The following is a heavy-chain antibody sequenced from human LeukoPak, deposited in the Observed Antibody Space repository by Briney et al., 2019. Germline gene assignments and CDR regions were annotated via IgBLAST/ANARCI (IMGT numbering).Heavy chain of an antibody. CDR1: GFTFDDYT. CDR3: AKDKSSSSFYYYMDV. CDR2: ISWDGGST. V-gene: IGHV3-43*01. Sequence: GGSLRLSCAASGFTFDDYTMHWVRQAPGEGLEWVSLISWDGGSTYYADSVKGRFTISRDNSKNSLYLQMNCLRTEDTALYYCAKDKSSSSFYYYMDVWGKGTTVTVSS. J-gene: IGHJ6*03. D-gene: IGHD6-6*01.